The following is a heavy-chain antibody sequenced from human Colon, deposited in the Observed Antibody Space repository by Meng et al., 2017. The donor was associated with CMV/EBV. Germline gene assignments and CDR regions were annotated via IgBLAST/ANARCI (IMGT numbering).Heavy chain of an antibody. J-gene: IGHJ5*02. D-gene: IGHD4-11*01. V-gene: IGHV3-7*01. CDR3: ARDLSNYDGNWFDP. Sequence: GGSLRLSCAASGFIFSDYWMTWVRQAPGKGLEWVANINQGGGEKYYVDSVKGRFTISRDNAKKSLYLQMNSLGAENTAVYYCARDLSNYDGNWFDPWGQGTMVTVSS. CDR1: GFIFSDYW. CDR2: INQGGGEK.